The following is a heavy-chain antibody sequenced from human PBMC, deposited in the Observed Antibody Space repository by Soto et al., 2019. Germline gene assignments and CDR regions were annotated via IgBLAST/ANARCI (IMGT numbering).Heavy chain of an antibody. CDR1: GGSVGSGSYY. CDR2: IYYSGST. J-gene: IGHJ4*02. D-gene: IGHD6-19*01. V-gene: IGHV4-61*01. Sequence: PSETLSLTCTVSGGSVGSGSYYWSWIRQPPGKGLEWIGYIYYSGSTNYNPSLKSRVTISVDTSKNQFSLKLSSVTAADTAVYYWARDSSGWYGIDYWGQGTLVTVS. CDR3: ARDSSGWYGIDY.